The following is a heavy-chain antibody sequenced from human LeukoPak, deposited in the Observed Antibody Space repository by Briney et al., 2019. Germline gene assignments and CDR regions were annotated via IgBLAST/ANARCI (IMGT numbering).Heavy chain of an antibody. Sequence: GGSLRLSCAASGFTFSNFWMSWVRQSSGKGLEWVANIKQDEYYLDSVEGRFTISRDSAKNSLYLQMNSLRAEDTAVYYCARERTSLFDYWGQGTLVTVSS. V-gene: IGHV3-7*01. CDR2: IKQDE. CDR1: GFTFSNFW. CDR3: ARERTSLFDY. D-gene: IGHD1-7*01. J-gene: IGHJ4*02.